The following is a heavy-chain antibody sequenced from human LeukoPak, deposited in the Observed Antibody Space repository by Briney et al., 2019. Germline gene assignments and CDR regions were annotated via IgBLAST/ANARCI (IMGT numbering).Heavy chain of an antibody. Sequence: GGSLRLSCVAPGFTFSDYYMSWIRQAPGKGLEWVSYISSSGGTIYYADSVKGRFTISRDNAKNSLYLQMNSLRAEDTAVYYCARGWLQLRSGAFDIWGQGTMVTVSS. CDR3: ARGWLQLRSGAFDI. CDR2: ISSSGGTI. V-gene: IGHV3-11*01. D-gene: IGHD5-24*01. J-gene: IGHJ3*02. CDR1: GFTFSDYY.